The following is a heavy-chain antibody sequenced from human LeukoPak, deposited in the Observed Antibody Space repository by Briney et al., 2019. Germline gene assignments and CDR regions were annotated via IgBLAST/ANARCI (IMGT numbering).Heavy chain of an antibody. CDR1: GYTFTGYY. CDR2: INPNSGGT. Sequence: RASVNVSCKASGYTFTGYYMHWVRQAPGKGLEGMGWINPNSGGTNYAQKFQGRVTMTRDTSISTAYMELSRLRSDDTAVYYCARVGVGLLLNGHHPFDYWGQGTLVTVSS. D-gene: IGHD3-9*01. CDR3: ARVGVGLLLNGHHPFDY. V-gene: IGHV1-2*02. J-gene: IGHJ4*02.